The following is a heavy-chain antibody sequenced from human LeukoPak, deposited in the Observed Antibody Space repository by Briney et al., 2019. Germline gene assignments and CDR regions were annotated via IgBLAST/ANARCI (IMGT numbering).Heavy chain of an antibody. CDR3: ASRYCSSTSCYDYYGMDV. CDR2: ISAYNGNT. V-gene: IGHV1-18*01. Sequence: ASVKVSCKASGYTFTSYGISWVRQAPGQGLEWMAWISAYNGNTNYAQNLQGRVTMTTDTSTSTAYMELRSLRSEDTAVYYCASRYCSSTSCYDYYGMDVWGQGTTVTVSS. J-gene: IGHJ6*02. D-gene: IGHD2-2*01. CDR1: GYTFTSYG.